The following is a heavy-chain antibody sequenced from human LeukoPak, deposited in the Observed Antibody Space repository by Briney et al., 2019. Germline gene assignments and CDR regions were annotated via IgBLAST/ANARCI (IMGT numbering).Heavy chain of an antibody. J-gene: IGHJ4*02. CDR1: GFTFSSYS. CDR2: ISSSSSTI. CDR3: AREGTVTLYYFDY. V-gene: IGHV3-48*01. Sequence: TGGSLRLSCAASGFTFSSYSMNWVRQAPGKGLEWVSYISSSSSTIYYADSVKGRFTISRDNAKNSLYLQMNSLRAEDTAVYYCAREGTVTLYYFDYWGQGTLVTVSS. D-gene: IGHD4-17*01.